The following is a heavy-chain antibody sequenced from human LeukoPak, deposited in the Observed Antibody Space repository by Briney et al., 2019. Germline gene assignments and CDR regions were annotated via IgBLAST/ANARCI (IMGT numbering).Heavy chain of an antibody. CDR3: ARVVTANWFDP. CDR2: IYTSGST. D-gene: IGHD2-21*02. CDR1: GGSISNYY. V-gene: IGHV4-4*07. J-gene: IGHJ5*02. Sequence: SETLSLTCTVSGGSISNYYWSWIRQPAGKGLEGIGRIYTSGSTNYNPSLKSRVTMSIDTSKNQFSLKLSSVTAADTAVYYCARVVTANWFDPWGQGTLVTVSS.